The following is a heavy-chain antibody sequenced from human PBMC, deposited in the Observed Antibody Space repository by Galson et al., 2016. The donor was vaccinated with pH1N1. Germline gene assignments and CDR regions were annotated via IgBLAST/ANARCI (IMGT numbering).Heavy chain of an antibody. D-gene: IGHD2-21*01. Sequence: SLRLSCAASGFTFKNYDMTWVRQAPWKGLEWVSTLSGSGSSTYYSDSVEGRFTISRDNSKNTLYLQMNSLRVEDTAVYHCASLLMWFTESLGMDVWGQGTTVTVSS. CDR2: LSGSGSST. CDR3: ASLLMWFTESLGMDV. J-gene: IGHJ6*02. CDR1: GFTFKNYD. V-gene: IGHV3-23*01.